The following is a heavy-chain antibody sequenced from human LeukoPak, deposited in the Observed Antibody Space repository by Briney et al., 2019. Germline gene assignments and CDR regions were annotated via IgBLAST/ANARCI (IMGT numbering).Heavy chain of an antibody. J-gene: IGHJ4*02. Sequence: GASVKVSCKASGYTFTSYGINWVRQAPGQGLEWMGWISAYNGNTNYAQKFQGRVTMTTDTSTATAYMDLRSLRSDDTAIYYCASSKNYYDSSGLDYWNQGTLVTVSS. CDR3: ASSKNYYDSSGLDY. CDR2: ISAYNGNT. D-gene: IGHD3-22*01. V-gene: IGHV1-18*01. CDR1: GYTFTSYG.